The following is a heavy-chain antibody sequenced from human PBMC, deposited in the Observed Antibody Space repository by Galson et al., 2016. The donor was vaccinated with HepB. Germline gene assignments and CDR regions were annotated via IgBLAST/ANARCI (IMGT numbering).Heavy chain of an antibody. V-gene: IGHV3-21*05. CDR3: ARGGSYYGYFDY. CDR2: TSSTGHT. Sequence: SLRLSCAASGFTFRNHTMNWVRQAPGKGLEWLSYTSSTGHTNHADSIEGRFTISRDNAKNSLFLQMDSLRAEDTAVYYCARGGSYYGYFDYWGQGTLVTVSS. CDR1: GFTFRNHT. J-gene: IGHJ4*02. D-gene: IGHD1-26*01.